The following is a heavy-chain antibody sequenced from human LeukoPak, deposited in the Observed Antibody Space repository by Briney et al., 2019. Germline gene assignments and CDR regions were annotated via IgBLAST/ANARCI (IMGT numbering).Heavy chain of an antibody. CDR2: IYYSGST. CDR1: GGSISSYY. CDR3: ARGLYGDPEEYFDY. J-gene: IGHJ4*02. V-gene: IGHV4-59*01. D-gene: IGHD4-17*01. Sequence: PSETLSLTCTVYGGSISSYYWSLIRQPAGKGLEWIGYIYYSGSTNYNPSLKSRVTISVDTSKNQFSLKLSSVTAADTAVYYCARGLYGDPEEYFDYWGQGTLVTVSS.